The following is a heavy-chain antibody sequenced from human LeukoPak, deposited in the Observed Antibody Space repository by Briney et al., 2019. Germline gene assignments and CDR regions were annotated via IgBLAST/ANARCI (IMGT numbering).Heavy chain of an antibody. CDR1: GYTFSSYD. V-gene: IGHV1-8*01. D-gene: IGHD3-22*01. J-gene: IGHJ4*02. Sequence: VASVKVSCKASGYTFSSYDINWVRQATGQGLEWMGWMNPNSGNTGYAQKFQGRVTMTRNTSISTAYMELSSLRSDDTAVYYCARKYYDSSGYDYWGQGTLVTVSS. CDR2: MNPNSGNT. CDR3: ARKYYDSSGYDY.